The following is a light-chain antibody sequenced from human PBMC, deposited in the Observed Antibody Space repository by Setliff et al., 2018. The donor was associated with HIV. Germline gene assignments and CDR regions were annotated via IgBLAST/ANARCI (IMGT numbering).Light chain of an antibody. CDR3: SSYTTSSTKNV. V-gene: IGLV2-11*01. CDR1: SSDVGAYIY. J-gene: IGLJ1*01. CDR2: DVT. Sequence: QSALTQPRSVSGSPAQSVTISCTGTSSDVGAYIYVSWYQQYPGKAPKLMIYDVTKRPSGVPDRFSGSKSGNTASLTISGLQAEDEADYYCSSYTTSSTKNVFGTGTKVTV.